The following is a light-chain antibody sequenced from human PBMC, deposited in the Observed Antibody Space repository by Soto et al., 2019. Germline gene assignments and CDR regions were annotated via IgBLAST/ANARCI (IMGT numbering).Light chain of an antibody. CDR1: GSDVGGYDY. J-gene: IGLJ1*01. Sequence: QSALTQPAPVSGSPGQSITISCTGTGSDVGGYDYVSWYQHHPGKAPKVMIYEVTNRPSGVSNRFSGSKSGNTASLTISGLLAEDEADYYCSSYTSSSTYVFGTGTKGTVL. V-gene: IGLV2-14*01. CDR3: SSYTSSSTYV. CDR2: EVT.